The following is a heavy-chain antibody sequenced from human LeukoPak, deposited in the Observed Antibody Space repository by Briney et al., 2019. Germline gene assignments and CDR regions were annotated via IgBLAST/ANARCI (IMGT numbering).Heavy chain of an antibody. J-gene: IGHJ4*02. CDR3: ARSAPSVTSYYFDS. CDR2: FYTIGSA. CDR1: GDSISRYY. V-gene: IGHV4-4*07. D-gene: IGHD4-17*01. Sequence: SETLSLTCTVSGDSISRYYWSWIRQPAGKGLEWIGRFYTIGSANYNPSLKSRVTMSLDTSKNQFSLTLNSVTAADTAVYYCARSAPSVTSYYFDSWGQGTLVTVAS.